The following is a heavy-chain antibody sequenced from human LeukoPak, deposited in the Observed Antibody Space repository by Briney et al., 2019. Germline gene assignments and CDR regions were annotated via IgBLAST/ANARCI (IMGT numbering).Heavy chain of an antibody. D-gene: IGHD4-17*01. V-gene: IGHV3-48*03. J-gene: IGHJ4*02. CDR2: ISSSSSTI. Sequence: GGSLRLSCAASGFTFSYYEMNWVRQAPGKGLEWVSYISSSSSTIFYADSLKGRFTISRDNAKNSLYLQMNSLRDEDTAVYYCAREAGDYGDPRREFHYWGQGTLVTVSS. CDR3: AREAGDYGDPRREFHY. CDR1: GFTFSYYE.